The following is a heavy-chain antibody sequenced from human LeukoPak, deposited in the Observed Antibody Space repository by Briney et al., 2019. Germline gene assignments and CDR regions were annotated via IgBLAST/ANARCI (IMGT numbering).Heavy chain of an antibody. CDR2: ISGSGGST. Sequence: GGSLRLSCAASGFAFSSFAMGCVRQAPGKGLEWVSAISGSGGSTYYADSVKGRFTISRDNSKNTLHLQMNSLRAEDTAVYYCAKGFAAHYYDSSGYFDYWGQGTLVTVSS. CDR3: AKGFAAHYYDSSGYFDY. CDR1: GFAFSSFA. D-gene: IGHD3-22*01. V-gene: IGHV3-23*01. J-gene: IGHJ4*02.